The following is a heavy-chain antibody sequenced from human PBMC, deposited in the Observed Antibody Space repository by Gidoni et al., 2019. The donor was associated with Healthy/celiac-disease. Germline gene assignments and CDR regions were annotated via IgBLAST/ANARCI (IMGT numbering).Heavy chain of an antibody. J-gene: IGHJ6*03. D-gene: IGHD6-6*01. CDR1: GFTFSSDW. CDR3: ARGGSIAARYYMDV. CDR2: MNSDGSST. Sequence: EVQLVESGGGLVQPGGSLRLSCAASGFTFSSDWMHWVRQAPGKGLVWVSRMNSDGSSTSYADSVKGRFTISRDNAKNTLYLQMNSLRAEDTAVYYCARGGSIAARYYMDVWGKGTTVTVSS. V-gene: IGHV3-74*01.